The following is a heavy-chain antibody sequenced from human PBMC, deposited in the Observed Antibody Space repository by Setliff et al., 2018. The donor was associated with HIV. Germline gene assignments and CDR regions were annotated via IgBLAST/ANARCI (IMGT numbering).Heavy chain of an antibody. CDR2: VHHTGTT. J-gene: IGHJ1*01. CDR3: ARGESTTWDLAEYFQH. V-gene: IGHV4-31*03. D-gene: IGHD2-2*01. CDR1: GVSVSSGGYY. Sequence: SETLSLTCTVSGVSVSSGGYYWSWIRQHPGKGLEWIGDVHHTGTTYLNPSLKSRITISVDTSKNQFSLKLGFVTAADTAVYYCARGESTTWDLAEYFQHWGHGTLVTVSS.